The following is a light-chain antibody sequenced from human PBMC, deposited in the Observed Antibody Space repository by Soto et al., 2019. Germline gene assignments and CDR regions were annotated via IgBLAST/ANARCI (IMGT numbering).Light chain of an antibody. J-gene: IGKJ1*01. CDR1: PSVSNN. Sequence: EIVMPQSPATLPVSPAQRATPSCRASPSVSNNLAWYQKKPGQAPRLLIYGASTRATGIPARFSGSGSGTDFPLTISSLQSEDFAVYYCQQYNNWWTYGQGTRVEIK. CDR3: QQYNNWWT. V-gene: IGKV3-15*01. CDR2: GAS.